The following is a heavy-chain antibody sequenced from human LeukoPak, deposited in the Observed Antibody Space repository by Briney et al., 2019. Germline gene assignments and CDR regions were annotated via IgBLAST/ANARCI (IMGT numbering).Heavy chain of an antibody. CDR1: GGSVSNGNYY. CDR2: IYYTGST. V-gene: IGHV4-61*01. J-gene: IGHJ4*02. CDR3: ARADSSGLHDY. Sequence: PSETLSLTCTVSGGSVSNGNYYWSWLRQPPGKALEWIGYIYYTGSTSYNPSLEGRVTISVDTSKNQFSVKLNSVTATDTAVYYCARADSSGLHDYWGQGTLVTVSS. D-gene: IGHD6-19*01.